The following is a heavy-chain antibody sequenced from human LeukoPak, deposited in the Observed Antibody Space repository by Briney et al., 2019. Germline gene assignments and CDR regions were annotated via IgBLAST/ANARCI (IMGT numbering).Heavy chain of an antibody. J-gene: IGHJ4*02. Sequence: GGSLRLSCAASGFSVSSNYMSWVRQAPGKGLEWVSVIYSGGSTYYADSVKGRFTISRDNSKNTLYLQMNSLRAEDTAVYYCASAMTTVTRYFDSWGQGTLVTVS. CDR2: IYSGGST. CDR3: ASAMTTVTRYFDS. D-gene: IGHD4-17*01. CDR1: GFSVSSNY. V-gene: IGHV3-66*01.